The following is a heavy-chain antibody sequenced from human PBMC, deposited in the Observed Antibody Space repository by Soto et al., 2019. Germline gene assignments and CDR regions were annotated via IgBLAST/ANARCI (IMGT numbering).Heavy chain of an antibody. Sequence: QVQLVESGGGVVQPGRSLTLSCAASGFTFSSYGMHWVRQAPGKGLEWVAVIWYDGSNKYYADSVKGRFTISRDNSKNTLCLQINSLRAEDTAVYYCARDYGSGSFYSDYWGQGILVTVSS. CDR3: ARDYGSGSFYSDY. J-gene: IGHJ4*02. V-gene: IGHV3-33*01. CDR1: GFTFSSYG. D-gene: IGHD3-10*01. CDR2: IWYDGSNK.